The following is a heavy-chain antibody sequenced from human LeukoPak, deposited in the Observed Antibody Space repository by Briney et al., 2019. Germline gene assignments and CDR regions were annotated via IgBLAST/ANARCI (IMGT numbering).Heavy chain of an antibody. D-gene: IGHD3-22*01. Sequence: PSETLSLTCTVSGGSISSGGYYWSWIRQHPGKGLEWIGYIYYSGSTYYNPSLKSRVTISVDTSKNQFSLKLSSVTAADTAVYYCARGPGYYYDSSGYHPFDYWGQGTLVTVSS. CDR1: GGSISSGGYY. J-gene: IGHJ4*02. V-gene: IGHV4-31*03. CDR3: ARGPGYYYDSSGYHPFDY. CDR2: IYYSGST.